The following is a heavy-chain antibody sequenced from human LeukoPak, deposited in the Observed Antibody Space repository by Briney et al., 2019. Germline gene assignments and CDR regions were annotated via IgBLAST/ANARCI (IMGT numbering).Heavy chain of an antibody. J-gene: IGHJ4*02. Sequence: PGGSLSLSCAASGIAFGSYWVTWVRQAPGKGLEWVANIGQDGSETVYVESAKGRFTISRDNARKSLFLQMNYLRADDTAVYYCAIPTSYDGSRYYHAYWGQGTLVSVSS. CDR2: IGQDGSET. CDR1: GIAFGSYW. D-gene: IGHD3-22*01. CDR3: AIPTSYDGSRYYHAY. V-gene: IGHV3-7*01.